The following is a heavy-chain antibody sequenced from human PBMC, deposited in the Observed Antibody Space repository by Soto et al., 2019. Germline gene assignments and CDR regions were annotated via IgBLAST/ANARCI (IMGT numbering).Heavy chain of an antibody. D-gene: IGHD4-17*01. Sequence: QVQLVESGGGLVKPGGSLRLSCAASGFTFSDYYMSWIRQAPGKGLEWVSYISSSGSTIYYADSVKGRFTISRDNAKNTLYLQINSRSAEDTSVYYCATNSTTVTPRPTSPYYMDVCGKGTTVTVSS. CDR2: ISSSGSTI. J-gene: IGHJ6*03. CDR3: ATNSTTVTPRPTSPYYMDV. V-gene: IGHV3-11*04. CDR1: GFTFSDYY.